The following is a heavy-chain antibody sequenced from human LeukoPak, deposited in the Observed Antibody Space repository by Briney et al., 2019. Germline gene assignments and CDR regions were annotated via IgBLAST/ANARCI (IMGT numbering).Heavy chain of an antibody. CDR2: IYPGDSDT. CDR1: GYSFINYW. J-gene: IGHJ4*02. V-gene: IGHV5-51*01. CDR3: ARTGYTSRWATDY. D-gene: IGHD6-13*01. Sequence: GESLKISCKGSGYSFINYWIGWVRQMPGKGLEWMGIIYPGDSDTRYSPSFQGQVTISADKSISTAYLHWSSLKASDSAMYYCARTGYTSRWATDYWGQGTLVTVSS.